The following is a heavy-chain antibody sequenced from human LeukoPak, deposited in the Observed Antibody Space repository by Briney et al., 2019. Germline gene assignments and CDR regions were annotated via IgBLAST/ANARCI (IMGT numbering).Heavy chain of an antibody. CDR3: ARGYVGIDY. D-gene: IGHD5-12*01. CDR2: INTDGSSI. J-gene: IGHJ4*02. CDR1: GFTFSSYW. Sequence: GGSLRLSCAASGFTFSSYWMHWVRQAPGKGLVWVSRINTDGSSIIYADSVKGRFTISRDNAKNTLYLQMNSLRAEDTAVYYYARGYVGIDYWGQGTLVTVSS. V-gene: IGHV3-74*01.